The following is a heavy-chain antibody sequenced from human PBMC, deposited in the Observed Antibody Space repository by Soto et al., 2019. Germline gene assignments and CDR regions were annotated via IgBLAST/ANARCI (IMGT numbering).Heavy chain of an antibody. CDR1: GFTFSSYD. CDR2: ISSNGGTT. V-gene: IGHV3-64*01. CDR3: VRRVSGNYDY. J-gene: IGHJ4*02. D-gene: IGHD1-7*01. Sequence: EVQLAESGGGMVQPGGSLRLSCVASGFTFSSYDMHWVRQAPGKGLEYVSSISSNGGTTYYGNSVKGRFTISRDNSKNTLHLQMGSLGAGDMAVYYCVRRVSGNYDYWGQGTLVTVSS.